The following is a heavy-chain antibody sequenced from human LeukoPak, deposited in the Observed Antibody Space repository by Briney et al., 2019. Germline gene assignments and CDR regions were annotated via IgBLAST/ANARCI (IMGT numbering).Heavy chain of an antibody. CDR2: ISSDGSSI. CDR1: GFAFSNHA. V-gene: IGHV3-48*01. CDR3: ARDRGDNISGYYYYGMDV. J-gene: IGHJ6*02. D-gene: IGHD4-17*01. Sequence: GGSLRLSCAASGFAFSNHAMIWVRQAPGKGLEWVSYISSDGSSIYYADSVKGRFTISRDNSKNTVYLQMNSLRAEDTAVYYCARDRGDNISGYYYYGMDVWGQGTTVTVPS.